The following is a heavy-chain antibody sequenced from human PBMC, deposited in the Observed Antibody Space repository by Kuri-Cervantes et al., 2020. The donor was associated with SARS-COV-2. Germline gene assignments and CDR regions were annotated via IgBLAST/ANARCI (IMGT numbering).Heavy chain of an antibody. D-gene: IGHD3-22*01. J-gene: IGHJ4*02. CDR1: GASISGSPHY. CDR3: ARLYDSSGYYYPAFDY. Sequence: GSLRLFCSVSGASISGSPHYWDWLRQTPVKGLEWIGNIYYSGNTYYNPSLESRVAIFLDTCKNQFTLKLNSVTAADTAVYYCARLYDSSGYYYPAFDYWGQGTLVTVSS. CDR2: IYYSGNT. V-gene: IGHV4-39*01.